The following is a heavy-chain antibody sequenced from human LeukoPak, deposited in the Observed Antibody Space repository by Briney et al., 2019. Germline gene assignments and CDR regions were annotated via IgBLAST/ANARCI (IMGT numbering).Heavy chain of an antibody. J-gene: IGHJ4*02. Sequence: QPGGSLRLSCEASGFTFSSYEMNWVRQAPGKGLEWVSYISSSSSTIYYADSVKGRFTISRDNAKNSLYLQMNSLRDEDTAVYYCASAGYSGYDYFDYWGQGTLVTVSS. CDR3: ASAGYSGYDYFDY. CDR1: GFTFSSYE. V-gene: IGHV3-48*03. CDR2: ISSSSSTI. D-gene: IGHD5-12*01.